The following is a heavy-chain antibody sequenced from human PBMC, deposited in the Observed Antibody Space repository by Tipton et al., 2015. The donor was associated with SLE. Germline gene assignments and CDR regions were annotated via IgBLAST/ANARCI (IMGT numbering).Heavy chain of an antibody. CDR1: GGTFSSYA. V-gene: IGHV1-69*05. CDR3: ARETRGSADYFDY. CDR2: IIPIFGTA. J-gene: IGHJ4*02. D-gene: IGHD6-25*01. Sequence: QSGAEVKKPGSSVKVSCKASGGTFSSYAISWVRQAPGQGLEWMGGIIPIFGTANYAQKFQGRVTMTTDTSTSTVYMELTSLRSDDTAVYYCARETRGSADYFDYWGQGTLVTVSS.